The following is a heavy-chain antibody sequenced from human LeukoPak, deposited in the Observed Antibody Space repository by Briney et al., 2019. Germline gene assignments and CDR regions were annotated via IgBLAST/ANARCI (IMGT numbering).Heavy chain of an antibody. J-gene: IGHJ4*02. CDR3: ARSLNYYSGNYQLYDS. CDR2: ISGYNGNT. V-gene: IGHV1-18*01. Sequence: ASVKVFYKASGYTYTNYGNSWVRQAPGQGLEWMGWISGYNGNTKYAQKFQGRVTMTTDTSTTTAYIELRSLRSDDTAVYYCARSLNYYSGNYQLYDSWGQGTLVTVSS. D-gene: IGHD1-26*01. CDR1: GYTYTNYG.